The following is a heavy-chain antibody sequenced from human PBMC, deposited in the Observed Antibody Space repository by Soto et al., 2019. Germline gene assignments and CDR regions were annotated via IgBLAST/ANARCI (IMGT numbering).Heavy chain of an antibody. Sequence: QVQLEESGPGLVKPSETLSLTCTVSGGSISSYSWTWIRQPPGTGLEWNGYIYSSGTSNYNPSLQSRVTISIDTSKNHFSLKLSSVIAADTAVYYCARAGICFGSRFDYWGQGTLVTVSS. CDR3: ARAGICFGSRFDY. V-gene: IGHV4-4*08. CDR2: IYSSGTS. CDR1: GGSISSYS. D-gene: IGHD3-10*01. J-gene: IGHJ4*02.